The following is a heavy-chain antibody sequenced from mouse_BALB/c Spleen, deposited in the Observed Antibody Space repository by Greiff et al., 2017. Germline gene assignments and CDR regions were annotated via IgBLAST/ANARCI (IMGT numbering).Heavy chain of an antibody. CDR2: ISSGGST. J-gene: IGHJ3*01. CDR3: ARGHYYGSSWFAY. CDR1: GFTFSSYA. V-gene: IGHV5-6-5*01. D-gene: IGHD1-1*01. Sequence: DVKLVESGGGLVKPGGSLKLSCAASGFTFSSYAMSWVRQTPEKRLEWVASISSGGSTYYPDSVKGRLTISRDNARNILYLQMSSLRSEDTAMYYCARGHYYGSSWFAYWGQGTLVTVSA.